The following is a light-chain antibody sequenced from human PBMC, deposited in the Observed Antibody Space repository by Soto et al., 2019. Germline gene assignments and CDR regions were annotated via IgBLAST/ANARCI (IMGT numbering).Light chain of an antibody. CDR1: SSDVGSYNL. Sequence: QSVLTQPASVSGSPGQSITISCTGNSSDVGSYNLVSWYQQHPGKAPKLMIYDNNKRPSGIPDRFSGSKSGTSGTLDITGLQTGDEADYYCATWDGSLPAEVFGGGTKLTVL. CDR3: ATWDGSLPAEV. V-gene: IGLV2-14*02. CDR2: DNN. J-gene: IGLJ2*01.